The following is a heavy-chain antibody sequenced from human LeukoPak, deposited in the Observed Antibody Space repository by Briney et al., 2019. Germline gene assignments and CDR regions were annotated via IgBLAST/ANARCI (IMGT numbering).Heavy chain of an antibody. D-gene: IGHD6-19*01. CDR1: GFTFSSYG. Sequence: PGGSLRLSCAASGFTFSSYGMHWVRQAPGKGLEWVAFIRYDGSNKYYADSVKGRFTISRDNSKNTLYLQMNSLRVEDTAVYYCAKTPVPYSSGWYALDYWGQGTLVTVSS. CDR2: IRYDGSNK. J-gene: IGHJ4*02. CDR3: AKTPVPYSSGWYALDY. V-gene: IGHV3-30*02.